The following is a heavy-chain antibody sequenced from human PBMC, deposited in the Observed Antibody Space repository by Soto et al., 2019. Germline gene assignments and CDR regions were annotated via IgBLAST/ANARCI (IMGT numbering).Heavy chain of an antibody. D-gene: IGHD2-21*02. Sequence: PSETLSLTCTVSGGSISSGDYYWSWIRQPPGKGLEWIGYIYYSGSTYYNPSLKSRVTMSLDTSKNQFSLKLGSVTAADTAVYYCARDGVAYCGGDCYSWGQGTLVTVSS. CDR2: IYYSGST. V-gene: IGHV4-30-4*01. CDR1: GGSISSGDYY. CDR3: ARDGVAYCGGDCYS. J-gene: IGHJ5*02.